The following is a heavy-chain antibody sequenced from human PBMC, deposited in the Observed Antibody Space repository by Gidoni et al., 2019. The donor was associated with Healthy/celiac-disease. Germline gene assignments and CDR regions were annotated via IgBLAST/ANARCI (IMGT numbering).Heavy chain of an antibody. CDR1: GFTFDDYA. CDR3: AKDFRVTMVRGVAGYYGMDV. V-gene: IGHV3-9*01. J-gene: IGHJ6*02. D-gene: IGHD3-10*01. Sequence: EVQLVESGGGLVQPGRSLRLSCAASGFTFDDYAMHWVRQATGKGLEWVSGISWNSGSIGYADSVKGRFTISRDNAKNFLYLQMNSLRAEDTALYYCAKDFRVTMVRGVAGYYGMDVWGQGTTVTVSS. CDR2: ISWNSGSI.